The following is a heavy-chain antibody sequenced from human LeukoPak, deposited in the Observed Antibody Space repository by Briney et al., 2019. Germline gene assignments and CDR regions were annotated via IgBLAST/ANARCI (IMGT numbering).Heavy chain of an antibody. CDR1: GGSINSLDL. Sequence: SETLSLTCTVSGGSINSLDLWSWVRQPPGKGLEWIGEMYLSGTTHSNPSVKSRVTISIDKSKNQFFLNLSSVTAADTAVYYCAGLVGRYSSGLYYYYFDYWGQGTLVTVSS. D-gene: IGHD3-22*01. V-gene: IGHV4-4*02. J-gene: IGHJ4*02. CDR3: AGLVGRYSSGLYYYYFDY. CDR2: MYLSGTT.